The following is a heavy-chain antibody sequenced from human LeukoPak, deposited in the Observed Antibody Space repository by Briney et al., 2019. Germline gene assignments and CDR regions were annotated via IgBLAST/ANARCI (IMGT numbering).Heavy chain of an antibody. CDR1: GGSINSLDL. Sequence: SETLSLTCTVSGGSINSLDLWSWVRQPPGKGLEWIGEMYLSGTTHSNPSVKSRVTISIDKSKNQFFLNLSSVTAADTAVYYCAGLVGRYSSGLYYYYFDYWGQGTLVTVSS. D-gene: IGHD3-22*01. V-gene: IGHV4-4*02. J-gene: IGHJ4*02. CDR3: AGLVGRYSSGLYYYYFDY. CDR2: MYLSGTT.